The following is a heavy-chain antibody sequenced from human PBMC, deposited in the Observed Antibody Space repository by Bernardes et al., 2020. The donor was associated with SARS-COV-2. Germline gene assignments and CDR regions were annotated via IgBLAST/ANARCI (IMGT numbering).Heavy chain of an antibody. J-gene: IGHJ6*02. CDR3: AGNTGNFYYGVDV. D-gene: IGHD3-10*01. CDR2: ITAYNLNT. CDR1: GSDFNNYGFTSYG. Sequence: ASMKVSCKTSGSDFNNYGFTSYGFSWVRQAPGQGLEWMGWITAYNLNTDYAQNFRGRVTMTADTSTSTVYMELRSLRSDDTAMYYCAGNTGNFYYGVDVWGQGTTVTVSS. V-gene: IGHV1-18*04.